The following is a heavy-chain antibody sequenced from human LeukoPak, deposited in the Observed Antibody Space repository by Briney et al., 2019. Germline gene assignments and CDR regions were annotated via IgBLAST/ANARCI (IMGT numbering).Heavy chain of an antibody. V-gene: IGHV1-2*02. Sequence: ASVKVSCKVSGYTFTGYYMHWVRQAPGQGLEWMGWINPNSGGTNYAQKCKGRVTMNRDTSISTAYMELSRLRSDDTAVYYCARECCSSTSCYGDFDYWGQGTLVTVSS. J-gene: IGHJ4*02. CDR1: GYTFTGYY. D-gene: IGHD2-2*01. CDR3: ARECCSSTSCYGDFDY. CDR2: INPNSGGT.